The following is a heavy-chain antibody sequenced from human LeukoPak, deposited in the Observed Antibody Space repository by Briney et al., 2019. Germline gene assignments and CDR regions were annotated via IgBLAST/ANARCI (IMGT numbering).Heavy chain of an antibody. CDR2: ISGSGGST. D-gene: IGHD3-22*01. CDR1: GFTVSSYA. J-gene: IGHJ3*02. CDR3: AKRIRMYYYDSSGPVGVFDI. Sequence: GGSLRLSCAASGFTVSSYAMSWVRQAPGKGLEWVSAISGSGGSTYYADSVKGRFTISRDNSKNTLYLQMNSLRAEDTAVYYCAKRIRMYYYDSSGPVGVFDIWGQGTMVTV. V-gene: IGHV3-23*01.